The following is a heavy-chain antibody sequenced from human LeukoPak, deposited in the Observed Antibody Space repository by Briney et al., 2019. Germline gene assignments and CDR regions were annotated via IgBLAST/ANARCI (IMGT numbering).Heavy chain of an antibody. CDR2: IYHSGST. V-gene: IGHV4-34*01. CDR3: ARGTGFWSGYFYYYYMDV. D-gene: IGHD3-3*01. Sequence: SETLSLTCAVYGGSFSGYYWSWVRQPPGKGLEWIGEIYHSGSTNYNPSLKSRVTISVDKSKNQFSLKLSSVTAADTAVYYCARGTGFWSGYFYYYYMDVWGKGTTVTVSS. CDR1: GGSFSGYY. J-gene: IGHJ6*03.